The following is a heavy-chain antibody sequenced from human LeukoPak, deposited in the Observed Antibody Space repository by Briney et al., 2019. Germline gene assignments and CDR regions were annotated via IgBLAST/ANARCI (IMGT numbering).Heavy chain of an antibody. D-gene: IGHD4-17*01. CDR3: ARVQRDGDYVYY. Sequence: ASVKVSCKASGGTFSSYAISSVRQAPGQGLEWMGRIIPIFDTANYAQKLQGRVTITTDESTSTGYMELSSLRSEDTAVYYCARVQRDGDYVYYWGQGTLVTVSS. CDR1: GGTFSSYA. CDR2: IIPIFDTA. V-gene: IGHV1-69*05. J-gene: IGHJ4*02.